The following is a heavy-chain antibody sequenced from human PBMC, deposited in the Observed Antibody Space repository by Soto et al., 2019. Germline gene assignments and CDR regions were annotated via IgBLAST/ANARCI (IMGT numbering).Heavy chain of an antibody. CDR1: GYTFTSYV. V-gene: IGHV1-18*01. J-gene: IGHJ4*02. D-gene: IGHD4-4*01. CDR2: ISAYNGNT. Sequence: QVQLVQSGAEVKKPGASVKVSCKASGYTFTSYVISWVRQAPGQGLEWMGWISAYNGNTTYAQKLQGRVTMTTDTATSTADMELRSLRSDVTAVYDCARDLHPGDYWGQGTLVTVSS. CDR3: ARDLHPGDY.